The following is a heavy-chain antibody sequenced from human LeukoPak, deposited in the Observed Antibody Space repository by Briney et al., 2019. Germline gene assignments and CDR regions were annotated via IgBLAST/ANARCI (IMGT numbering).Heavy chain of an antibody. Sequence: GGSLRLSCAASGFTFSSYGMHWVRQAPGKGLEWVAFIRYDGSNKYYADSVKGRFTISRDNSKNTLYLQMNSPRAEDTAVYYCAPLGCSSTSCHNWFDPWGQGTLVTVSS. D-gene: IGHD2-2*01. CDR1: GFTFSSYG. CDR2: IRYDGSNK. CDR3: APLGCSSTSCHNWFDP. V-gene: IGHV3-30*02. J-gene: IGHJ5*02.